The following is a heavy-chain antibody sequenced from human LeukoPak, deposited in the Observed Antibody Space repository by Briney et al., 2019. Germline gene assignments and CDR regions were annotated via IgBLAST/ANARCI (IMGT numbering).Heavy chain of an antibody. J-gene: IGHJ4*02. CDR1: GFTFSSYA. D-gene: IGHD1-1*01. V-gene: IGHV3-23*01. CDR2: ISGSGGST. CDR3: AKTGNPATGDY. Sequence: GGSLRLSCAASGFTFSSYAMSWVRQAPGKGLEWVSAISGSGGSTYYADSVKGRFTISRDNSKNTLFPQMNSLRAEDTAVYYCAKTGNPATGDYWGQGTLVTVSS.